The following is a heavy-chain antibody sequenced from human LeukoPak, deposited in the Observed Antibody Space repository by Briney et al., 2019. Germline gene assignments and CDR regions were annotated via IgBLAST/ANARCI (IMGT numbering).Heavy chain of an antibody. D-gene: IGHD5-18*01. CDR2: IYSGGST. V-gene: IGHV3-66*01. Sequence: GGSLRLSCAASGFTVSGKYMSWVRQAPGKVLEWVSVIYSGGSTYYADSVKGRFTISRDNSKKTLYLQMNSLRAEDTAVYYCTRDEQQLGLLHWGQGTLVTVSS. CDR3: TRDEQQLGLLH. J-gene: IGHJ4*02. CDR1: GFTVSGKY.